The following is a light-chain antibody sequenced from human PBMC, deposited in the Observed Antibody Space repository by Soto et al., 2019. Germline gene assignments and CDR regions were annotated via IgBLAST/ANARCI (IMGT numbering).Light chain of an antibody. J-gene: IGKJ5*01. CDR3: HHYGDSLSIT. Sequence: EIVLTQSPGTLSLTPGERATLSCRAIQSVSSSYLAWYQQKPGQAPRLLIYGASSRATGIPDRFSGSGSGTDFTLTISRLEPEDSAVYYCHHYGDSLSITFGQGTRLEIK. CDR1: QSVSSSY. V-gene: IGKV3-20*01. CDR2: GAS.